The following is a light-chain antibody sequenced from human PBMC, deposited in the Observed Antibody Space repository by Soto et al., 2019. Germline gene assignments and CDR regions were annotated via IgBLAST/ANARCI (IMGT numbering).Light chain of an antibody. CDR3: QQYNNWPRT. CDR2: DAS. J-gene: IGKJ1*01. V-gene: IGKV3-15*01. Sequence: IVMTQYPATLSVSPGERATLSCWASQGVSNHLVWYQQKPGQAPRLLIYDASSRATGIPARFSGSGSGTEFTLTISSLQSEDSAVYFCQQYNNWPRTFGQGTKVDI. CDR1: QGVSNH.